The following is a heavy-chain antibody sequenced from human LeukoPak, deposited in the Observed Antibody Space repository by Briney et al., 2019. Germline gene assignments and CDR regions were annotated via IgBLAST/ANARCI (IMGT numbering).Heavy chain of an antibody. CDR1: GGSFSGYY. CDR3: ATASSHSSGWSHYGMDV. J-gene: IGHJ6*02. V-gene: IGHV4-34*01. Sequence: PSETLSLTCAVYGGSFSGYYWSWIRQPPGKGLEWIGEINHSGSTNYNPSLKSRDTISVDTSKNQFSLKLSSVTAADTAVYYCATASSHSSGWSHYGMDVWGQGTTVTVSS. D-gene: IGHD6-19*01. CDR2: INHSGST.